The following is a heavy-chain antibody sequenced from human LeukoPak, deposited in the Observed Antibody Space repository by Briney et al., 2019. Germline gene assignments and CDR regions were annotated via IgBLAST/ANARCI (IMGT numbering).Heavy chain of an antibody. CDR1: GGTFSSYA. V-gene: IGHV1-69*13. CDR2: IIPIFGTA. CDR3: ARSRLEERYFDL. Sequence: GASVKVSCKASGGTFSSYAISWVRQAPGQGLEWMGGIIPIFGTANYAQKFQGRVTITADESTSTAYMELSSLRSEDTAVYYCARSRLEERYFDLWGRGTLVTVSS. D-gene: IGHD1-1*01. J-gene: IGHJ2*01.